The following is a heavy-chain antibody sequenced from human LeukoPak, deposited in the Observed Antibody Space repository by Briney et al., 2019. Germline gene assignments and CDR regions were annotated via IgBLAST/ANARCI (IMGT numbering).Heavy chain of an antibody. V-gene: IGHV4-34*01. CDR3: ARETKYYGSGSYFDY. CDR1: GGSFSGYY. CDR2: INHSGST. D-gene: IGHD3-10*01. Sequence: PSEXXSLTCAVYGGSFSGYYWSWLRQPPGKGLEWIGEINHSGSTNYNPSLKSRVTISVDTSKNQFSLKLSSVTAADTAVYYCARETKYYGSGSYFDYWGQGTLVTVSS. J-gene: IGHJ4*02.